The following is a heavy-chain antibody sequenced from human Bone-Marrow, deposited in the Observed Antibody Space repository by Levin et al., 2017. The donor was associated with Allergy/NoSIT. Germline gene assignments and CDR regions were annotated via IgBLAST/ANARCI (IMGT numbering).Heavy chain of an antibody. J-gene: IGHJ6*02. CDR1: GGSISSGGYY. CDR3: ARDYCISTSCPRGQYYGMDV. D-gene: IGHD2-2*01. Sequence: SQTLSLTCTVSGGSISSGGYYWSWIRQHPGKGLEWIGYIYYSGSTYYNPSLKSRVTISVDTSKNQFSLKLSSVTAADTAVYYCARDYCISTSCPRGQYYGMDVWGQGTTVTVSS. V-gene: IGHV4-31*03. CDR2: IYYSGST.